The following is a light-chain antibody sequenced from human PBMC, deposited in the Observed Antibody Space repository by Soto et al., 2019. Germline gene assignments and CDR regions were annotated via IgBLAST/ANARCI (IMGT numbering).Light chain of an antibody. CDR2: GNS. J-gene: IGLJ2*01. CDR3: QSYDSSLSVV. V-gene: IGLV1-40*01. CDR1: SSNIGAGYD. Sequence: QSVLTQPPSVSGAPGQRVTISCTGSSSNIGAGYDVHWYQHLPGTAPNLLIYGNSNRPSGVPDRFSGSKSGTSASLAITGLQAEDEADYYCQSYDSSLSVVFGGGTKLTVL.